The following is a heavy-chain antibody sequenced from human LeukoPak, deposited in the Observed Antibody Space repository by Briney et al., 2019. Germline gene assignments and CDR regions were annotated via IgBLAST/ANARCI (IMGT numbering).Heavy chain of an antibody. CDR1: GGSISSSSYY. Sequence: PSETLSLTCTVSGGSISSSSYYWGWIRQPPGKGLEWIGSIYYSGSTYYNPSLKSRVTISVDTSKNQFSLKLSSVTAADTAVYYCARGRRDGYRAYYFDYWGQGTLVTVSS. V-gene: IGHV4-39*07. J-gene: IGHJ4*02. CDR3: ARGRRDGYRAYYFDY. D-gene: IGHD5-24*01. CDR2: IYYSGST.